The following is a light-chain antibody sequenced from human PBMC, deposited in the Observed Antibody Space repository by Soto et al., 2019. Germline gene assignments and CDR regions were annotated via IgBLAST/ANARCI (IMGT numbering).Light chain of an antibody. CDR1: SSNIGSNS. V-gene: IGLV1-44*01. CDR3: AAWDDSLNGPV. CDR2: SSN. J-gene: IGLJ2*01. Sequence: QAVVTQPPSASGTPGQRVTISCSGSSSNIGSNSVNWYQQLPGTAPKLLIYSSNQRPSGVPDRFSGSKSGTSASLAMSGLQSEDEADYYCAAWDDSLNGPVFGGGTKVTVL.